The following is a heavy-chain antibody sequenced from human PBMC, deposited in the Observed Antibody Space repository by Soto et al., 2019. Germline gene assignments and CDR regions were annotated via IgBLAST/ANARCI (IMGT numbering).Heavy chain of an antibody. J-gene: IGHJ4*02. D-gene: IGHD4-17*01. V-gene: IGHV4-31*03. CDR1: GGSISSGGYY. CDR2: IYYSGST. CDR3: ARENMMATVTQGLFDY. Sequence: QVQLQESGPGLVKPSQTLSLTCTVSGGSISSGGYYWSWIRQHPGKGLEWIGYIYYSGSTYYNPSLKSRVTIPVDTSKNQFSLKLSSVTAADTAVYYCARENMMATVTQGLFDYWGQGTLVTVSS.